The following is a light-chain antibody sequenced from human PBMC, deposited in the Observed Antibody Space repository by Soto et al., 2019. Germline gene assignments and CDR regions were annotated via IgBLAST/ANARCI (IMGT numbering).Light chain of an antibody. V-gene: IGKV1-33*01. CDR3: QQFQSLPMT. J-gene: IGKJ5*01. CDR1: QDISDN. Sequence: DIHLTQAPSSLSASVGDRVTMTCQASQDISDNLNWYQHKEGEAPELLIYDASNLGTGVPSRFSGRRSGTEFSLTINSLQPQDVATYYCQQFQSLPMTFGQGTRLEIK. CDR2: DAS.